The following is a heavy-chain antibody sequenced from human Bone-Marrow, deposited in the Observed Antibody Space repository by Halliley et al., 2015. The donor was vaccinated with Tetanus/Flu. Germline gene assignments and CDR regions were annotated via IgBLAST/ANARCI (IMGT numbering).Heavy chain of an antibody. V-gene: IGHV3-21*04. CDR2: ISSGSSYI. CDR3: VREGAASGLTPAGFDP. D-gene: IGHD1-26*01. Sequence: ISSGSSYICYADSVKGRFTIPRDNAKGSLYLQMDSLGAEATAVYYCVREGAASGLTPAGFDPWGQGTLVSVSS. J-gene: IGHJ5*02.